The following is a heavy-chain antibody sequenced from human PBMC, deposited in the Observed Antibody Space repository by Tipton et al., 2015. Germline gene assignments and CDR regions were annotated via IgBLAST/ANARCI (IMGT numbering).Heavy chain of an antibody. CDR1: GGSISSDY. J-gene: IGHJ6*02. CDR3: ARDTHRSGWYLPLDY. CDR2: IFDSGIT. V-gene: IGHV4-59*01. D-gene: IGHD6-19*01. Sequence: TLSLTCTVSGGSISSDYWSWIRQSPGKGLEWIGYIFDSGITNYNPSLKSRVTISADTSKNQFSLKLSSVTAADTAVYYCARDTHRSGWYLPLDYWGQGTTVTVSS.